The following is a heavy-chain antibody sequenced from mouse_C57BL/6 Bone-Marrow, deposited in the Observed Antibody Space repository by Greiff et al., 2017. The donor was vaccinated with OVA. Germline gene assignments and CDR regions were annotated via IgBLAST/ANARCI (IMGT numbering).Heavy chain of an antibody. Sequence: EVHLVESGGGLVKPGGSLKLSCAASGFTFSSYAMSWVRQTPEKRLEWVATISDGGSYTYYPDNVKGRFTISRDNAKNNLYLQMSHLKSEDTAMNYCARSLYDYGVVYYAMDYWGQGTSVTVSS. J-gene: IGHJ4*01. CDR1: GFTFSSYA. V-gene: IGHV5-4*01. CDR3: ARSLYDYGVVYYAMDY. CDR2: ISDGGSYT. D-gene: IGHD2-4*01.